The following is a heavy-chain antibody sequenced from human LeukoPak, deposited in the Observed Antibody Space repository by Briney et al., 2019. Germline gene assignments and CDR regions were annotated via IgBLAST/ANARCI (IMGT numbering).Heavy chain of an antibody. Sequence: SETLSLTCTVSGGSISSYYWSWIRQPAGKGLEWIGRIYTSGSTNYNPSLKSRVTMSVDTSKNQFSLKLSSVTAADTAVYYCASSLIDSKRWLQPEYYFDYWGQGTLVTVSS. J-gene: IGHJ4*02. V-gene: IGHV4-4*07. CDR1: GGSISSYY. CDR2: IYTSGST. CDR3: ASSLIDSKRWLQPEYYFDY. D-gene: IGHD5-24*01.